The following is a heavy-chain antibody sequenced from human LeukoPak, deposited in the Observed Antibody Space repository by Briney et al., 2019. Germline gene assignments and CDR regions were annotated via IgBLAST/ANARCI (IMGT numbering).Heavy chain of an antibody. D-gene: IGHD3-22*01. J-gene: IGHJ4*02. V-gene: IGHV3-21*01. CDR3: ARVYETNGYLY. CDR1: GFNFRDYS. CDR2: ISGTSSYM. Sequence: GGSLRLSCVAYGFNFRDYSMNWVRQAPGKGLDWVSGISGTSSYMYYGDSVKGRFTVSRDNAKNSLYLQMESLRVEDTAVYYCARVYETNGYLYWGQGSLVTVSS.